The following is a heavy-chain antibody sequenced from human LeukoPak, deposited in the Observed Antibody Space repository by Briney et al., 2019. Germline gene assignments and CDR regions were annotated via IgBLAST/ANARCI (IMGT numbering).Heavy chain of an antibody. V-gene: IGHV3-30*04. D-gene: IGHD5-12*01. J-gene: IGHJ6*03. CDR1: GFTFSSYA. CDR2: ISYDGSNK. CDR3: ARDHIVLRGMDV. Sequence: GGSLRLSCAASGFTFSSYAMHWVRQAPGKGLEWVAVISYDGSNKYYADSVKGRFTISRDNSKNTLYLQMNSLRAEDTAVYYCARDHIVLRGMDVWGKGTTVTVSS.